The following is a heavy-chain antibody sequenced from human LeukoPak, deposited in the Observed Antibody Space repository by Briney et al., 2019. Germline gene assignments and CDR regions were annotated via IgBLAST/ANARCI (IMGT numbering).Heavy chain of an antibody. D-gene: IGHD6-13*01. V-gene: IGHV3-7*03. CDR2: IHPEGTEK. CDR3: AKNSGWYRYDS. CDR1: GFTFSDYW. Sequence: GGSLRLPCAASGFTFSDYWMDWVRQAPGKGLEWVANIHPEGTEKYHADSVKGRFTISRDNVDNTLYLQMNSLRVDDTAIYYCAKNSGWYRYDSWGQGTLVTISS. J-gene: IGHJ4*02.